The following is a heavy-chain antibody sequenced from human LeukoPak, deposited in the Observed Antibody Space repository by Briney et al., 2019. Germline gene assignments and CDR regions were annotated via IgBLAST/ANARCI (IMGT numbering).Heavy chain of an antibody. V-gene: IGHV4-34*01. CDR2: INHSGST. Sequence: SETLSLTCAVYGGSFSGYYWSWIRQPPGKGLEWIGEINHSGSTNCNPSLKSRVTISVDTSKNQFSLKLSSVTAADTAVYYCARGPYSYGVNYYYYGMDVWGQGTTVTVSS. J-gene: IGHJ6*02. D-gene: IGHD5-18*01. CDR3: ARGPYSYGVNYYYYGMDV. CDR1: GGSFSGYY.